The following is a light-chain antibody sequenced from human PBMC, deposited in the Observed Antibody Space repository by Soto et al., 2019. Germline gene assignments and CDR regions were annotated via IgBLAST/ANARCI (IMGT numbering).Light chain of an antibody. V-gene: IGKV3-15*01. Sequence: EIGLTEYPDTLSVSPVGRTTVSRRASQTVSSNLAWYQQKPGKAPKLLIYGASTRATGIPARFSGSGSGTEFTLTISSLQSEDFAAYYCQQYNNWPRTFGQGTKVDIK. CDR1: QTVSSN. J-gene: IGKJ1*01. CDR3: QQYNNWPRT. CDR2: GAS.